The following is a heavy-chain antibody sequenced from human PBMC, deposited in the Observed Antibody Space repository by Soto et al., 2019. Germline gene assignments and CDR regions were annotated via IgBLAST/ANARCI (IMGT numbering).Heavy chain of an antibody. D-gene: IGHD1-26*01. CDR1: GYTFTSYG. J-gene: IGHJ5*02. CDR2: ISAYNGNT. V-gene: IGHV1-18*01. Sequence: GASVKVSCKASGYTFTSYGISWVRRAPGQGLEWMGWISAYNGNTNYAQKLQGRVTMTTDTSTSTAYMELRSLRSDDTAVYYCARDSGGSHGGDWFDPWGQGTLVTVSS. CDR3: ARDSGGSHGGDWFDP.